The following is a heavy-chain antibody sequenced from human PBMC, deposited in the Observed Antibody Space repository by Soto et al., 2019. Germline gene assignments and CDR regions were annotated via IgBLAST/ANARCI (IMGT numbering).Heavy chain of an antibody. V-gene: IGHV4-4*07. J-gene: IGHJ4*02. CDR2: IYSGGST. CDR3: AVWRRGFGQFRLDL. D-gene: IGHD3-9*01. CDR1: GGPITTYY. Sequence: PSETLSLTCTVSGGPITTYYSSWIRQPAEKGLGWIGRIYSGGSTNYNPSLRSRVTVSVDIPKNQFSLKLSSVTAADPAVYYLAVWRRGFGQFRLDLWGQGTLVTVYS.